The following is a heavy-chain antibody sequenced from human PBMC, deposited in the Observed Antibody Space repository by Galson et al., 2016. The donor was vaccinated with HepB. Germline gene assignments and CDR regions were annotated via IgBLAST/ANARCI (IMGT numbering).Heavy chain of an antibody. J-gene: IGHJ4*02. CDR2: ISYDGKSK. Sequence: SLRLSCAASGFTFSTYGMHWVRQAPGKGLEWVAFISYDGKSKSFADSAKGRVTISRDNSKNTLNLQMNTLRGEDTAVYYCAKGRWDFDSWGQGTLVTVSS. D-gene: IGHD5-24*01. CDR1: GFTFSTYG. CDR3: AKGRWDFDS. V-gene: IGHV3-30*18.